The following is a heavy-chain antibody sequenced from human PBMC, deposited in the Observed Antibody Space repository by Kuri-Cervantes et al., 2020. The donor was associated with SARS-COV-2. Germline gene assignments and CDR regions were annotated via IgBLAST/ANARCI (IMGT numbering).Heavy chain of an antibody. Sequence: SGPTLVKPTQTLTLTCTFSGFSLTTYGVGVGWVRQPPGKALEWLALIYWNDDKRYSPSLKSRLTITKDTSKSQVVLTMTNMDPVDTATYYCARDIAAAGTGYFDYWGQGTLVPSPQ. J-gene: IGHJ4*02. V-gene: IGHV2-5*01. CDR1: GFSLTTYGVG. CDR3: ARDIAAAGTGYFDY. D-gene: IGHD6-13*01. CDR2: IYWNDDK.